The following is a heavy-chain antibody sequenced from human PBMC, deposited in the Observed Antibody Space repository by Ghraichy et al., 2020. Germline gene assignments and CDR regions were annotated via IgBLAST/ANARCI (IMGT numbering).Heavy chain of an antibody. V-gene: IGHV3-30*04. Sequence: GGSLRLSCAASGFTFSSYAMHWVRQAPGKGLEWVAVISYDGSNKYYAESVKGRFTISRDNSMNTLYLQMNSLRAEDTAGYYCARGWEEYCGGDCYPDYWCQRTLATVCS. D-gene: IGHD2-21*02. CDR2: ISYDGSNK. CDR1: GFTFSSYA. J-gene: IGHJ4*02. CDR3: ARGWEEYCGGDCYPDY.